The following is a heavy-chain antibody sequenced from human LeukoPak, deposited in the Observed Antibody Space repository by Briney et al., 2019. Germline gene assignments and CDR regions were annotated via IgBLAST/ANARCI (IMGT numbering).Heavy chain of an antibody. Sequence: GGSLRLSCEASGFSFTGHGMHWVRQAPGKGLEWVAVIWNDGTNKYYGDSVKGQFTISRDNSRKTLYLQMNSLRAEDTAVYYCARALYSGAWYGMDVWGKGTTVTVSS. D-gene: IGHD6-19*01. CDR1: GFSFTGHG. V-gene: IGHV3-33*01. CDR2: IWNDGTNK. CDR3: ARALYSGAWYGMDV. J-gene: IGHJ6*04.